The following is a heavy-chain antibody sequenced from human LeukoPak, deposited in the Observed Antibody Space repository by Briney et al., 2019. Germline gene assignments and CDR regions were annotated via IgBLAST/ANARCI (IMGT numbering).Heavy chain of an antibody. CDR1: GFTFSSYG. D-gene: IGHD3-22*01. Sequence: GGSLRLSCAASGFTFSSYGMHWVRQAPGKGLEWVAFIRYDGSNKYYADSVEGRFTISRDNSKNTLYLQMNSLRAEDTAVYYCAKEMYYYDSSGYYPDYWGQGTLVTVSS. J-gene: IGHJ4*02. CDR2: IRYDGSNK. V-gene: IGHV3-30*02. CDR3: AKEMYYYDSSGYYPDY.